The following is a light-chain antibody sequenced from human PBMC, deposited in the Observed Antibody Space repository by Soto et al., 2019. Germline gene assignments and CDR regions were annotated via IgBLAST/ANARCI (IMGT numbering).Light chain of an antibody. CDR3: SSYAGSNNFV. Sequence: QSALTQSASVSGSPGQSITISCTGTSSDVGGYNYVSWYQQHPGKAPKLMIYEVSNRPSGVSNRFSGSKSGNTASLTISGLQAEDEADYYCSSYAGSNNFVFGTGTKVTVL. CDR1: SSDVGGYNY. CDR2: EVS. J-gene: IGLJ1*01. V-gene: IGLV2-14*01.